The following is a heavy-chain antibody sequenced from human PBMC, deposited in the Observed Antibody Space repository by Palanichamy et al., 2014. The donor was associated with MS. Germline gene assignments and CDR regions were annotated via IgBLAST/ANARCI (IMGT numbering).Heavy chain of an antibody. V-gene: IGHV3-53*01. CDR2: IYSGGST. J-gene: IGHJ4*02. CDR3: ARDLLGTVTEDY. CDR1: GFTVSSNY. Sequence: EVQLVESGGGLIQPGGSLRLSCAASGFTVSSNYMSWVRQAPGKGLEWVSVIYSGGSTYYADFVKGRFTISRDNSKNTLYLQMNSLRAEDTAVYYCARDLLGTVTEDYWGQGTLVTVSS. D-gene: IGHD4-17*01.